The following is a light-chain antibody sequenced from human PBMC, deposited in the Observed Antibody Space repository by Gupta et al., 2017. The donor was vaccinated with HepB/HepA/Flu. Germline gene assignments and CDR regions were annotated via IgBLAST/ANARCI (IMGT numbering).Light chain of an antibody. Sequence: EIVLTQSPGTVSLSPGERATLSCRASQSIVSSYLAWYQQKPGQAPRLLIYGASSRATGIPDRLSGSGSGTDFTLTISRLEPEDFAVYYCHQYGSSPPHTFGQGTKLEIK. CDR2: GAS. V-gene: IGKV3-20*01. CDR3: HQYGSSPPHT. J-gene: IGKJ2*01. CDR1: QSIVSSY.